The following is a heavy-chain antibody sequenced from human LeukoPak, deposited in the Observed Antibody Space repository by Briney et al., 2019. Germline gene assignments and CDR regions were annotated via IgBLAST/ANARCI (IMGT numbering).Heavy chain of an antibody. Sequence: HPGGSLRLSCAASGFTFSSYAIHWVRQAPGKGLEWVAVIAYDGGNKYYADSVKGRFTISRDNSKNTLFLQMNSLRAEDTAVYYRARDSSPWYYYDRSGSNGFDPWGQGTLVTVSS. CDR3: ARDSSPWYYYDRSGSNGFDP. V-gene: IGHV3-30-3*01. CDR1: GFTFSSYA. J-gene: IGHJ5*02. CDR2: IAYDGGNK. D-gene: IGHD3-22*01.